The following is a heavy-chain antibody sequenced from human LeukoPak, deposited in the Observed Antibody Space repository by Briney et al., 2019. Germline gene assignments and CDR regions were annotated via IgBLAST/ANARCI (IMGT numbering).Heavy chain of an antibody. CDR2: IIPIFGTA. D-gene: IGHD3/OR15-3a*01. V-gene: IGHV1-69*13. Sequence: SVKVSCKASGGTFSSYAISWVRQAPGQGLEWMGGIIPIFGTANYAQKFQGRVTVTADESTSTAYMELSSLRSEDTAVYYCARRTGLSGLVDYWGQGTLVTVSS. CDR1: GGTFSSYA. J-gene: IGHJ4*02. CDR3: ARRTGLSGLVDY.